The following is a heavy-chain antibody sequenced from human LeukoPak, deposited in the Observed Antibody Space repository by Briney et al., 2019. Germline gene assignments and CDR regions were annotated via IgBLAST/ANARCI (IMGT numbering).Heavy chain of an antibody. CDR1: GFTFTSSA. CDR3: AAAPELRWELP. CDR2: IVVGSGNT. D-gene: IGHD1-26*01. J-gene: IGHJ4*02. V-gene: IGHV1-58*02. Sequence: PVKVSCKASGFTFTSSAMQWVRQARGQRLEWIGWIVVGSGNTHYAQKFQERVTITRDMSTSTAYMELCSLRSEDTAVYYCAAAPELRWELPWGQGTLVTVSS.